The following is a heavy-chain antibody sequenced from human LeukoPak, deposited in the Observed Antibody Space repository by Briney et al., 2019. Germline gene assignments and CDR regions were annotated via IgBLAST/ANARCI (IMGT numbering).Heavy chain of an antibody. D-gene: IGHD3-22*01. CDR1: GGSISSGDYY. CDR3: ARDTSGYYYD. CDR2: IYYSGST. J-gene: IGHJ4*02. V-gene: IGHV4-30-4*01. Sequence: SQTLSLTCTVSGGSISSGDYYWSWIRQPPGQGLEWIGYIYYSGSTYYNPSLKSRLTISVDTSKNQFSLKLSSVTAADTAVYYCARDTSGYYYDWGQGTLVTVSS.